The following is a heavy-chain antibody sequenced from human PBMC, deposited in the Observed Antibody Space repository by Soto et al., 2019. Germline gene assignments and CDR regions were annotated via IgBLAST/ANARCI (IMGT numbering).Heavy chain of an antibody. D-gene: IGHD3-3*01. CDR3: ARVTEYYDFWSGYYHFAYYGMDV. CDR1: GGPISSGGYY. CDR2: IYYSGST. J-gene: IGHJ6*02. V-gene: IGHV4-31*03. Sequence: SETLSLTCTVSGGPISSGGYYWSWIRQHPGKGLEWIGYIYYSGSTYYNPSLKSRVTISVDTSKNQFSLKLSSVTAADTAVYYCARVTEYYDFWSGYYHFAYYGMDVWGQGTTVTVSS.